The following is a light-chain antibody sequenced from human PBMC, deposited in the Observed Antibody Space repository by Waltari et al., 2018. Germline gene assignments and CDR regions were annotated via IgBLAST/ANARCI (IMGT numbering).Light chain of an antibody. J-gene: IGKJ1*01. CDR1: QGISNS. V-gene: IGKV1-NL1*01. CDR2: ASS. CDR3: QQYYSSPPWT. Sequence: IQMTESPVSLSASVDDRVTITCLASQGISNSLAWYQQKPGKPPKLLLYASSRLESGVPARFSGSGSGTDYILTISSLQPEDFATYYCQQYYSSPPWTFGQGTKVEIK.